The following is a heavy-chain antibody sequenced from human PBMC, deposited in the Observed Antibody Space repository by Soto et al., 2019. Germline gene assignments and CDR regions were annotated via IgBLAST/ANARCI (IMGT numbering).Heavy chain of an antibody. D-gene: IGHD3-10*01. CDR2: IWYAGTTT. Sequence: QVQLVESGGGVVQPGRSLTLSCVASGFTLSNYGMHWVRQAPGKGLEWVAVIWYAGTTTYSADSVKGRFSISRDNSKNALVLQLSSLRAEDTAVYYCARNVGSSGSSRWFDTWGQGTLVTVSS. CDR1: GFTLSNYG. J-gene: IGHJ5*02. V-gene: IGHV3-33*01. CDR3: ARNVGSSGSSRWFDT.